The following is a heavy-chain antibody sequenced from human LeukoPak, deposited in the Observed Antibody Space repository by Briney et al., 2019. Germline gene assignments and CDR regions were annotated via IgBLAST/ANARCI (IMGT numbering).Heavy chain of an antibody. CDR3: AEGTTG. Sequence: GGSLRLSCAPSGFTFSRHWTSWVRQAPGKGLEWVANINQDGRGKYYVDSVKGRFTISRDNAKNSLYLQMNSLRSEDTAIYYCAEGTTGWGQGTLVTVSS. CDR1: GFTFSRHW. V-gene: IGHV3-7*01. D-gene: IGHD1-1*01. CDR2: INQDGRGK. J-gene: IGHJ1*01.